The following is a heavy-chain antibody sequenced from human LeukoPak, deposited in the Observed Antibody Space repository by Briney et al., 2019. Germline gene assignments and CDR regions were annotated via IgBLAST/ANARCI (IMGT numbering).Heavy chain of an antibody. CDR3: AGSGTAVIAPYAFDI. CDR2: IYYSGST. Sequence: PSETLPLTCTVSGGSISSYYWSWIRQPPGKGLEWIGYIYYSGSTNCNPSVKSRVAMSVDTSKKQFSLKLSSLTAADTAVYYCAGSGTAVIAPYAFDIWGQGTMVTVSS. V-gene: IGHV4-59*01. J-gene: IGHJ3*02. CDR1: GGSISSYY. D-gene: IGHD4-23*01.